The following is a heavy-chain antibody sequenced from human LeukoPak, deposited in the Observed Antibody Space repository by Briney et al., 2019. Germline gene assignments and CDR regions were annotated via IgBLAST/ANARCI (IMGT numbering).Heavy chain of an antibody. D-gene: IGHD6-19*01. V-gene: IGHV3-30*02. CDR1: GFTFSSYG. J-gene: IGHJ4*02. CDR3: AKVLAYSCGWFFDY. CDR2: IRYDGSNK. Sequence: GGFLRLSCAASGFTFSSYGMHWVRQAPGKGLEWVAFIRYDGSNKYYADSVKGRFTISRDNSKNTLYLQMNSLRAEDTAVYYCAKVLAYSCGWFFDYWGQGTLVTVSS.